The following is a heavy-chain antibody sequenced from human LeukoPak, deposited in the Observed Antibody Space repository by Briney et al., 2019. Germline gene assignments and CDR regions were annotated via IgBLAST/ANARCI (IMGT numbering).Heavy chain of an antibody. D-gene: IGHD2-2*01. Sequence: GGSLRLSCAASGFTFSSYAMHWVRQAPGKGLEWVAVISYDGSNKYYADSVKGRFTISRDNSKNTLYLQMNSLRAEDTAVYYCARARPDIVVVPAATRPYYYYMDVWGKGTTVTVSS. J-gene: IGHJ6*03. CDR2: ISYDGSNK. CDR3: ARARPDIVVVPAATRPYYYYMDV. CDR1: GFTFSSYA. V-gene: IGHV3-30-3*01.